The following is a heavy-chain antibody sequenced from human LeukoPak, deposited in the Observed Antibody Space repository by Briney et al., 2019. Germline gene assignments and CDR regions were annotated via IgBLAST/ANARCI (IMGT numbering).Heavy chain of an antibody. D-gene: IGHD6-6*01. CDR3: AGMYSSSSLIYFDS. CDR1: GYTLTELS. Sequence: GASVKVSCKVSGYTLTELSMHWVRQAPAKGLEWMGGFDPEDGETIYAQKFQGRVTMTEDTSTDTAYMELSSLRSEDTAVYYCAGMYSSSSLIYFDSWGQGTLVTVSS. CDR2: FDPEDGET. V-gene: IGHV1-24*01. J-gene: IGHJ4*02.